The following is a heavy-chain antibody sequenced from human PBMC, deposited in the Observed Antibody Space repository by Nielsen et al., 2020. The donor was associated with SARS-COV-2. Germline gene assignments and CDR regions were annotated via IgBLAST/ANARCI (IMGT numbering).Heavy chain of an antibody. CDR2: ISSSSSYT. D-gene: IGHD5-18*01. CDR1: GFTFSDYY. J-gene: IGHJ4*02. Sequence: GESLKISCAASGFTFSDYYMGWIRQAPGKGLEWVSYISSSSSYTNYADSVKGRFTISRDNAKNSLYLQMNSLRAEDTAVYYCARDSVDTAMATGTFDYWGQGTLVTVSS. CDR3: ARDSVDTAMATGTFDY. V-gene: IGHV3-11*05.